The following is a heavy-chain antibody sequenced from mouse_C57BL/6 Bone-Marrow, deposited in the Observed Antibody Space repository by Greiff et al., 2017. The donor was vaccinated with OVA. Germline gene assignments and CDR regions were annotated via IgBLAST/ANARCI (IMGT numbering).Heavy chain of an antibody. D-gene: IGHD2-4*01. CDR1: GFSLTSYG. J-gene: IGHJ1*03. V-gene: IGHV2-5*01. Sequence: VQLQQSGPGLVQPSQSLSITCTVSGFSLTSYGVHWVRQSPGKGLEWLGVIWRGGSTDYNAAFMSRLSITKDNSKSQVFFKMNSLQADDTAIYYCAKKGIYYDYDGRGRYFDVWGTGTTVTVSS. CDR2: IWRGGST. CDR3: AKKGIYYDYDGRGRYFDV.